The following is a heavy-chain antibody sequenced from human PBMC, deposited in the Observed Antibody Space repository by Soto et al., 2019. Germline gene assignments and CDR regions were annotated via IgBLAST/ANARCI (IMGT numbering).Heavy chain of an antibody. Sequence: QVPLVQSGAEVKKPGASVKISCKTSGYTFTVYYILWVRHAPGQGLEWLGWINPNSGATLYARKFQGRVIVSRDTSISTALMELSSLRSDDTAVYYCARGPFSYDSSGYYVYWGQGTLVTASS. CDR2: INPNSGAT. V-gene: IGHV1-2*02. CDR3: ARGPFSYDSSGYYVY. D-gene: IGHD3-22*01. J-gene: IGHJ1*01. CDR1: GYTFTVYY.